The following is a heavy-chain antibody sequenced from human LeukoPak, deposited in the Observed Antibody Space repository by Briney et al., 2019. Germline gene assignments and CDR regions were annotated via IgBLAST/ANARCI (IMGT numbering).Heavy chain of an antibody. D-gene: IGHD3-22*01. CDR1: GFTFSNYG. CDR2: IYTGGGT. V-gene: IGHV3-53*01. Sequence: PGGSLRLSCAASGFTFSNYGMSWVRQAPGKGLEWVSVIYTGGGTDHADSVKGRFTISRDNSKNTLSLQMNSLRADDTAIYYCTRSGYRHPYHFESWGQGTLVIVSS. J-gene: IGHJ4*02. CDR3: TRSGYRHPYHFES.